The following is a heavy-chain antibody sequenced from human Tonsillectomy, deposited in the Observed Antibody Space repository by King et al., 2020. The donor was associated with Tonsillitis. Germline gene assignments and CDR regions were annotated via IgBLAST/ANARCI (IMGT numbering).Heavy chain of an antibody. D-gene: IGHD3-3*01. CDR2: ITGRGDTT. V-gene: IGHV3-23*04. Sequence: VQLVESGGDLVQPGGSLRLSCAASGFTFSSYAMSWVRQAPGKGLEWVSTITGRGDTTFHADSVKGRFTVSRDNSKNTLYLQMNSLRAEDTAVYYCVKDLRTLTISGVVIRGFYYYYMDVWGKGTTVTVSS. CDR1: GFTFSSYA. CDR3: VKDLRTLTISGVVIRGFYYYYMDV. J-gene: IGHJ6*03.